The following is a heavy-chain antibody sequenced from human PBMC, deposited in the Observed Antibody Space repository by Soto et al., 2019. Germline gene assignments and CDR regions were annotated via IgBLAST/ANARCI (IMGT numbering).Heavy chain of an antibody. J-gene: IGHJ4*02. D-gene: IGHD5-18*01. CDR3: ARTDTAMVTLSS. CDR2: FDPEDGET. V-gene: IGHV1-24*01. Sequence: VKVSCKVSGYTLTELSMHWVRQAPGKGLEWMGGFDPEDGETIYAQKFQGRVTMTEDTSTDTAYMELSSLRSEDTAVYYCARTDTAMVTLSSWGQGTLVTVSS. CDR1: GYTLTELS.